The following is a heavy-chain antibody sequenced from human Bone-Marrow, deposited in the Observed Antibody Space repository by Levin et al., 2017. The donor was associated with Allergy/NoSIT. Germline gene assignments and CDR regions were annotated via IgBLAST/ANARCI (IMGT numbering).Heavy chain of an antibody. Sequence: SSETLSLTCTVSGGSISSYYWSWIRQPPGKGLEWIGYIYYSGSTNYNPSLKSRVTISVDTSKNQFSLKLSSVTAADTAVYYCARDAWYSSGWYGERGQGTLVTVSS. CDR2: IYYSGST. V-gene: IGHV4-59*01. D-gene: IGHD6-19*01. CDR1: GGSISSYY. J-gene: IGHJ4*02. CDR3: ARDAWYSSGWYGE.